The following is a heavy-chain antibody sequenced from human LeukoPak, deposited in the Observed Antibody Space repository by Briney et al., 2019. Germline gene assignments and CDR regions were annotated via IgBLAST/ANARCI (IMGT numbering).Heavy chain of an antibody. D-gene: IGHD2-2*02. J-gene: IGHJ4*02. CDR2: ISGSGGST. V-gene: IGHV3-23*01. Sequence: GGSLRLSCAASGFTFSGYAMSWIRQAPGKGLEWVSVISGSGGSTYYADSVKGRFTISRDYSKNTLYLQMNSLRAEDTAVYYCAKDHCSSTPCYKGVYFDSWGQGSLVTVSS. CDR1: GFTFSGYA. CDR3: AKDHCSSTPCYKGVYFDS.